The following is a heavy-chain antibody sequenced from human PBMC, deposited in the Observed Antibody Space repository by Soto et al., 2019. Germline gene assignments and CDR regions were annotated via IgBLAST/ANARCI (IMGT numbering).Heavy chain of an antibody. CDR1: GFTFSICA. V-gene: IGHV3-23*01. CDR2: ISGSGGST. D-gene: IGHD6-6*01. J-gene: IGHJ4*02. CDR3: AKGTDSSSGGLLDY. Sequence: PGGSLRLSCAASGFTFSICAMSWVRQAPGKGLEWVSAISGSGGSTYYADSVKGRFTISRDNSKNTLYLQMNSLRAEDTAVYYCAKGTDSSSGGLLDYWGQGTLVTVSS.